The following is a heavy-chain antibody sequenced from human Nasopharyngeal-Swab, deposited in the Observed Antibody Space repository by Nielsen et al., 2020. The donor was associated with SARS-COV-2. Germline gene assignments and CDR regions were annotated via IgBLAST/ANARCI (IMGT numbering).Heavy chain of an antibody. CDR1: GGTFLRYA. CDR2: IIPIFGTA. V-gene: IGHV1-69*13. Sequence: SVKVSCQASGGTFLRYAISWVRPAPGQGLEWMGGIIPIFGTANYAQKFQGRVTITADESTSTAYMELSSLRSEDTAVYYCARPYYGSGTGAFDIWGQGTMVTVSS. D-gene: IGHD3-10*01. CDR3: ARPYYGSGTGAFDI. J-gene: IGHJ3*02.